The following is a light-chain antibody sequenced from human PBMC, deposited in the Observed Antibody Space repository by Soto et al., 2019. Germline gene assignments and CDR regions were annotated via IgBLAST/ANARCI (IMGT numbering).Light chain of an antibody. CDR2: GNS. CDR1: TSNIGAGYA. J-gene: IGLJ2*01. Sequence: QSVLTQPPSVSGAPGQRVSISCTGSTSNIGAGYAVHWYQQLPETAPKLLIYGNSNRPSGVPDRFSASKSGTSASLAITGLQTEDEADYYCQSYDSSLSGSIFGGGTKLTVL. CDR3: QSYDSSLSGSI. V-gene: IGLV1-40*01.